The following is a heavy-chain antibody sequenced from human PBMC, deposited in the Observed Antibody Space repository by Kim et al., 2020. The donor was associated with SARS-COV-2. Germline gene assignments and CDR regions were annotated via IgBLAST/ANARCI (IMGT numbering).Heavy chain of an antibody. CDR3: AKDIDSSGYCYYGMDV. J-gene: IGHJ6*02. Sequence: SVKGRFTISRENAKNSLYLQMNSLRAEDTALYYCAKDIDSSGYCYYGMDVWGQGTTVTVSS. V-gene: IGHV3-9*01. D-gene: IGHD3-22*01.